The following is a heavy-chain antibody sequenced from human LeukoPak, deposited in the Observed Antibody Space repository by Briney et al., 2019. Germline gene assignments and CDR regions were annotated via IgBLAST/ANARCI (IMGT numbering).Heavy chain of an antibody. D-gene: IGHD3-22*01. CDR3: ARDRDYDGSGYDLTGGPLTLDY. CDR1: GGSISSGNYY. V-gene: IGHV4-30-4*08. J-gene: IGHJ4*02. CDR2: IYKRGST. Sequence: PSQTLSLTCTVSGGSISSGNYYWTWIRQPPGKGLEWIGYIYKRGSTYYNPSLKSRVTMSVDTSKSQFSLKLGSATAADTAVYYCARDRDYDGSGYDLTGGPLTLDYWGQGTLVTVSS.